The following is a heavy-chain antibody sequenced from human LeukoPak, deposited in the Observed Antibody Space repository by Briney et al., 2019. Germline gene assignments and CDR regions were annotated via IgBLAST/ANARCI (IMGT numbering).Heavy chain of an antibody. CDR1: GYTFTGYY. Sequence: ASVKVSCKASGYTFTGYYMHWVRQAPGQGLEWMGWINPNSGGTNYAQKFQGRVTMARDTSISTAYMELSRLRSDDTAVYYCARVRIEYYDFWSGYYDVWGQGTTVTVSS. D-gene: IGHD3-3*01. CDR3: ARVRIEYYDFWSGYYDV. J-gene: IGHJ6*02. CDR2: INPNSGGT. V-gene: IGHV1-2*02.